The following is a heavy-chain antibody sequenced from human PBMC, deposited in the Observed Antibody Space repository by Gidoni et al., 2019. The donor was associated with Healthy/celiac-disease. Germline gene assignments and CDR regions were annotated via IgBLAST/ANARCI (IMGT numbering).Heavy chain of an antibody. CDR3: AKNRRSGYYPPTGMDV. CDR2: ISYDGSNK. Sequence: QVQLVESGGGVVQPGRSLRLSCAASGFPFSSYGMHWVRQAPGKGLEWVAVISYDGSNKYYADSVKGRFTISRDNSKNTLYLQMNSLRAEDTAVYYCAKNRRSGYYPPTGMDVWGQGTTVTVSS. J-gene: IGHJ6*02. CDR1: GFPFSSYG. D-gene: IGHD3-3*01. V-gene: IGHV3-30*18.